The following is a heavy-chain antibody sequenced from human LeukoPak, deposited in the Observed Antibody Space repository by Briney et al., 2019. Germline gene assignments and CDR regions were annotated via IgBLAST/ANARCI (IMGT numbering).Heavy chain of an antibody. Sequence: SETLSLTCAVYGGSFSDYYRSRIRQPPGKGLEWIGEINHSGTTNYNPSLKSRVTISVDTSKNQFSLKLSSMTAADTAIYYCAIPTMVGMPWGQGTLVTVSS. CDR1: GGSFSDYY. CDR3: AIPTMVGMP. J-gene: IGHJ5*02. V-gene: IGHV4-34*01. CDR2: INHSGTT. D-gene: IGHD3-10*01.